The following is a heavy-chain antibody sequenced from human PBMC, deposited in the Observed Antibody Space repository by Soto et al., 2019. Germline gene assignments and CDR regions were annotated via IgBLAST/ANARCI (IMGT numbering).Heavy chain of an antibody. V-gene: IGHV3-9*01. D-gene: IGHD3-3*01. CDR1: GFTFDDYA. Sequence: EVQLVESGGGLVQPGRSLRLSCAASGFTFDDYAMHWVRQAPGKGLEWVSGISWNSGSIGYADSVKGRFTISRDNAKNSLYLQMNSLRAEDTALYYCAKDIRGGILEWLYYDYWGQGTLVTVSS. CDR3: AKDIRGGILEWLYYDY. J-gene: IGHJ4*02. CDR2: ISWNSGSI.